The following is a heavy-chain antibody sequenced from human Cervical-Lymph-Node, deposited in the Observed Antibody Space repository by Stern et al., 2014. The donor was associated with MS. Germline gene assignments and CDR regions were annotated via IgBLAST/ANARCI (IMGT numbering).Heavy chain of an antibody. CDR3: ARMRGASSSSLFDY. V-gene: IGHV2-70*01. CDR1: GFSLSTSGMC. CDR2: IDWDDDK. J-gene: IGHJ4*02. D-gene: IGHD6-6*01. Sequence: QVTLKESGPALVKPTQTLTLTCTFSGFSLSTSGMCVSWIRQPPGKALEWLALIDWDDDKYYSTSLKTRLTISKDTSKNQVVLTMTNMDPVDTATYYCARMRGASSSSLFDYWGQGTLVTVSS.